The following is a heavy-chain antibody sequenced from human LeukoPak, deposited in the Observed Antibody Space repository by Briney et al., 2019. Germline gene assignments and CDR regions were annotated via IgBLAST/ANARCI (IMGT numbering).Heavy chain of an antibody. V-gene: IGHV3-9*01. CDR1: GFTFDDYA. D-gene: IGHD5-18*01. CDR2: ISWNSGSI. CDR3: AKSTVDTAMVGAFDI. J-gene: IGHJ3*02. Sequence: GGSLRLSCAASGFTFDDYAMHWVRQAPGKGLEWVSGISWNSGSIGYADSVKGRFTISRDNAKNSLYLQMNSLRAEDTALYYCAKSTVDTAMVGAFDIWGQGTMVTVSS.